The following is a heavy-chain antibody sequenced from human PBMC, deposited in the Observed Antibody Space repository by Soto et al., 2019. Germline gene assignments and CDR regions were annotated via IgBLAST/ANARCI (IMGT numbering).Heavy chain of an antibody. J-gene: IGHJ6*02. V-gene: IGHV1-69*06. D-gene: IGHD6-13*01. Sequence: ASPRVSCSASAGTFSSYAISWVRQPPGQGLEWMGGVIPICGTTHYAQKFQGRVTITADKSTSTAYMELSSLRSEDTAVYYCAGCDAGYRNSWYGHYYYGMDVWGQGTTVTVSS. CDR3: AGCDAGYRNSWYGHYYYGMDV. CDR2: VIPICGTT. CDR1: AGTFSSYA.